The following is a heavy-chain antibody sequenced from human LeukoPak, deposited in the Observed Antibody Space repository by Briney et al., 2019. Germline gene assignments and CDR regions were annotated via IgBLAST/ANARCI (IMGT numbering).Heavy chain of an antibody. CDR1: GLTFSSYW. Sequence: GSLRLSCAASGLTFSSYWMSWVRQAPGKGLEWVANIKEDGSEKYYVDSVKGRFTISRDSAKNSLYLQMNSLRAEDTAVHYCARDHEYSNYDWGQGTLVTVSS. CDR2: IKEDGSEK. J-gene: IGHJ4*02. CDR3: ARDHEYSNYD. V-gene: IGHV3-7*01. D-gene: IGHD4-11*01.